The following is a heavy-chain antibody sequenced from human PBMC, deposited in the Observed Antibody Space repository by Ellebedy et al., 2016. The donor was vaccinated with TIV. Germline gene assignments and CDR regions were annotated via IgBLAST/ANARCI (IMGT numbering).Heavy chain of an antibody. CDR2: ISGSGGST. J-gene: IGHJ3*02. D-gene: IGHD2-2*01. CDR1: GGSISSYY. Sequence: ETLSLXXTVSGGSISSYYWSWVRQAPGKGLEWVSAISGSGGSTYYADSVKGRFTISRDNSKNTLYLQMNSLRAEDTAVYYCAKDLTYCSSTSCYSDAFDIWGQGTMVTVSS. CDR3: AKDLTYCSSTSCYSDAFDI. V-gene: IGHV3-23*01.